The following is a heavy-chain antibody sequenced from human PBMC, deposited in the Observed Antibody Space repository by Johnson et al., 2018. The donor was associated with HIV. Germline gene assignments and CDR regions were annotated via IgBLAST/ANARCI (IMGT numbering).Heavy chain of an antibody. J-gene: IGHJ3*02. D-gene: IGHD1-20*01. CDR2: ISSGGSSL. V-gene: IGHV3-11*04. CDR3: ARGGTYNWSPDRIGNAFDI. Sequence: VLLLESGGDLVQPGGSLRVSCLASGFVFSDSHMSWIRQAPGKGLQRISYISSGGSSLDYACSVSGRFNISRDTAQKSLFLQLSRLRAGDTGVYYCARGGTYNWSPDRIGNAFDIWGQGTMVTVSS. CDR1: GFVFSDSH.